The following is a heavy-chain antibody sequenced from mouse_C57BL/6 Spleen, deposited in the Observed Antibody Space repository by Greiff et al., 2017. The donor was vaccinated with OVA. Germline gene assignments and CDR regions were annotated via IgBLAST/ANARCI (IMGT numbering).Heavy chain of an antibody. J-gene: IGHJ1*03. V-gene: IGHV1-66*01. CDR1: GYSFTSYY. D-gene: IGHD4-1*01. Sequence: VQLQQSGPELVKPGASVKISCKASGYSFTSYYIHWVKQRPGQGLEWIGWIYPGSGNTKYNEKFKGKATLTADTSSSTAYMQLSSLTSEDSAVYYCASLGRDWYFDVWGTGTTVTVSS. CDR3: ASLGRDWYFDV. CDR2: IYPGSGNT.